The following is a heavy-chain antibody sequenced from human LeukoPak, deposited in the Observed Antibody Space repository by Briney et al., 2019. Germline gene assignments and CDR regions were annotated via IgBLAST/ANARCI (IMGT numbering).Heavy chain of an antibody. CDR3: AKNIRGYCSSTSCTGDYFDY. J-gene: IGHJ4*02. CDR1: GFTFSSCG. D-gene: IGHD2-2*01. CDR2: IRYDGSNK. V-gene: IGHV3-30*02. Sequence: GGSLRLSCAASGFTFSSCGMHWVRQAPGKGLEWVAFIRYDGSNKYYADSVKGRFTISRDNSKNTLYLQMNSLRAEDTAVYYCAKNIRGYCSSTSCTGDYFDYWGQGTLVTVSS.